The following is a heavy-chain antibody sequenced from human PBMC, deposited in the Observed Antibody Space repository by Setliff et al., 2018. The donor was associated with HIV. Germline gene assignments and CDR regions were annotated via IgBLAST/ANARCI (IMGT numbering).Heavy chain of an antibody. V-gene: IGHV4-39*07. D-gene: IGHD3-10*01. CDR1: GGFISSSGYY. J-gene: IGHJ5*02. CDR3: ARGHGSGSPANWFDP. Sequence: SETLSLTCTVSGGFISSSGYYWGWIRQPPGKGLEWIGIIYYSGSSYYNPSLKSRVTISVDTSKKQFSLKLSSVTAADTAVYYFARGHGSGSPANWFDPWGQGALVTVSS. CDR2: IYYSGSS.